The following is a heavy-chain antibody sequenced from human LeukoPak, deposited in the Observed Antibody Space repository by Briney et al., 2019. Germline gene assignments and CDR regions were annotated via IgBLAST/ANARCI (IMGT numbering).Heavy chain of an antibody. CDR1: GFTFSSYS. CDR3: ARGKVVPAALDYYYYRAF. CDR2: ISSSSSYI. V-gene: IGHV3-21*01. J-gene: IGHJ6*03. D-gene: IGHD2-2*01. Sequence: GGSLRLSYAASGFTFSSYSMNWVRQAPGKGLEWVSSISSSSSYIYYADSLKGRFTISRDNAKNSLYLQMNSLRAEDTAVYYGARGKVVPAALDYYYYRAFWAKGPRSPSL.